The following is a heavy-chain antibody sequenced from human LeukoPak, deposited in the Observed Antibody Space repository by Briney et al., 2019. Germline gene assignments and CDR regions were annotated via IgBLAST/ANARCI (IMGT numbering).Heavy chain of an antibody. CDR3: AKDHRGAVAFSFDY. D-gene: IGHD3-3*02. CDR1: GFTFSTYA. V-gene: IGHV3-23*01. CDR2: ISGRGVST. J-gene: IGHJ4*02. Sequence: PGGSLRLSCAASGFTFSTYAMSWVRQAPGKGLEWVSAISGRGVSTSYADSVKGRFTISRDNSKNTLYLQMNSLRAEDTAVYYCAKDHRGAVAFSFDYWGQGTLVTVSS.